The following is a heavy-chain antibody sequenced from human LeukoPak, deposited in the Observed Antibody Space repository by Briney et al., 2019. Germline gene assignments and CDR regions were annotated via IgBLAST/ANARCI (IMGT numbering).Heavy chain of an antibody. CDR2: ISYDGSNK. D-gene: IGHD3-9*01. CDR3: AKDVSPLRYFDWLPSD. CDR1: GFTFSSYG. J-gene: IGHJ4*02. V-gene: IGHV3-30*18. Sequence: PGGSLRLSCAASGFTFSSYGMHWVRQAPGKGLEWVAVISYDGSNKYYADSVKARFTISRDNSKNTLYLQMNSLRAEDTAVYYCAKDVSPLRYFDWLPSDWGQGTLVTVSS.